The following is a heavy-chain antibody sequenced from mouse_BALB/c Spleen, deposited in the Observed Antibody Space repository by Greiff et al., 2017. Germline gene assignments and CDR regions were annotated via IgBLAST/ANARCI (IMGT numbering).Heavy chain of an antibody. V-gene: IGHV3-6*02. CDR3: ARDQGDFDY. CDR2: ISYDGSN. CDR1: GYSITSGYY. Sequence: EVKLQESGPGLVKPSQSLSLTCSVTGYSITSGYYWNWIRQFPGNQLEWMGYISYDGSNNYNPSLKNRISITRDTSKNQFFLKLNSVTTEDTATYYCARDQGDFDYGGQGTTLTVSS. D-gene: IGHD3-2*02. J-gene: IGHJ2*01.